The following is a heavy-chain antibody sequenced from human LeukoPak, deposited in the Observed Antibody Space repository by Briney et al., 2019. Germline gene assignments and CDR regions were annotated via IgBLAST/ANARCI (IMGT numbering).Heavy chain of an antibody. Sequence: PGGSLRLSCAASGFTFSSYAMSWVRQAPGKGLEWVSSISSSSSYIYYADSVKGRFTISRDNAKNSLYLQMNSLRAEDTAVYYCARDGNTNPFYNNAFDIWGQGTMVTVSS. CDR3: ARDGNTNPFYNNAFDI. CDR2: ISSSSSYI. D-gene: IGHD5-24*01. CDR1: GFTFSSYA. V-gene: IGHV3-21*01. J-gene: IGHJ3*02.